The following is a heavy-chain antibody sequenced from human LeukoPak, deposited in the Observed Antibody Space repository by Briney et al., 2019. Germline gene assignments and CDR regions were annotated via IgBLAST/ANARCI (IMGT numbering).Heavy chain of an antibody. D-gene: IGHD3-10*01. CDR2: INHSGST. V-gene: IGHV4-34*01. J-gene: IGHJ4*02. CDR3: ARDRYYGSGSYYNPRRGYFDY. CDR1: GGSFSGYY. Sequence: SETLSLTCAVYGGSFSGYYWSWIRQPPGKGLEWIGQINHSGSTNYNPSLKSRVTISVDTSKNQFSLKLSSVTAADTAVYYCARDRYYGSGSYYNPRRGYFDYWGQGTLVTVSS.